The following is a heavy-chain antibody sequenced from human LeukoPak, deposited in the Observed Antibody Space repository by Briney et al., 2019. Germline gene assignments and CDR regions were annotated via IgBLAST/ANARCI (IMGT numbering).Heavy chain of an antibody. D-gene: IGHD6-19*01. CDR1: GFTFSSYA. CDR3: AKDQSVVSSGWFRGTFPWFDP. Sequence: TGGSLRLSCAASGFTFSSYAMSWVRQAPGKGLEWVSAISGSGGSTYYADSVKGRFTISRDNSKNTLYLQMNSLRAEDTAVYYCAKDQSVVSSGWFRGTFPWFDPWGQGTLVTVSS. CDR2: ISGSGGST. J-gene: IGHJ5*02. V-gene: IGHV3-23*01.